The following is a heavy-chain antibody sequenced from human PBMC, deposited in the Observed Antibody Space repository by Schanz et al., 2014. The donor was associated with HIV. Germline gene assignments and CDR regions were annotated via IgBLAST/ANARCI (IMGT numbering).Heavy chain of an antibody. V-gene: IGHV3-21*01. CDR1: GFIFSSYS. Sequence: VQLAESGGGLVKPGGSLRLSCAASGFIFSSYSMNWVRQAPGKGLEWVSSISSNSAYIYYADSLKGRFTISRDNANNSLYLQLNSLSAEDTAVYYCARGSWYSSGWYDDYYYYEVDVWGQGTTVTVSS. J-gene: IGHJ6*02. CDR2: ISSNSAYI. D-gene: IGHD6-19*01. CDR3: ARGSWYSSGWYDDYYYYEVDV.